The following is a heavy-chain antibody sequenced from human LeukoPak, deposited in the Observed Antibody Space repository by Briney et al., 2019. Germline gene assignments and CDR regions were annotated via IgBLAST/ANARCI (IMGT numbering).Heavy chain of an antibody. CDR3: ARVKERYFDWLHDY. V-gene: IGHV4-39*01. D-gene: IGHD3-9*01. CDR1: GGSISSSSYY. J-gene: IGHJ4*02. Sequence: SETLSLTCTVSGGSISSSSYYWGWIRQPPGKGLEWIGSIYYSGSTYYNPSLKSRVTISVDTSKNQFSLKLSSVTAADTAVYYCARVKERYFDWLHDYWGQGTLVTVSS. CDR2: IYYSGST.